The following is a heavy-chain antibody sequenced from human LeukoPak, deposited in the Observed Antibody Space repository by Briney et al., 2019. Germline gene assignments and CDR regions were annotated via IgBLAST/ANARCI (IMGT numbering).Heavy chain of an antibody. J-gene: IGHJ4*02. V-gene: IGHV3-15*01. Sequence: GGSLRLSCAASGFTFSNAWMSWVRQAPGKGLEWVGRIKSKTDGGTTDYAAPVKGRFTISRDDSKNTLYLQMNSLRAEDTAVYYCAKDSLMVYASPPVYFDYWGQGTLVTVSS. CDR3: AKDSLMVYASPPVYFDY. CDR1: GFTFSNAW. D-gene: IGHD2-8*01. CDR2: IKSKTDGGTT.